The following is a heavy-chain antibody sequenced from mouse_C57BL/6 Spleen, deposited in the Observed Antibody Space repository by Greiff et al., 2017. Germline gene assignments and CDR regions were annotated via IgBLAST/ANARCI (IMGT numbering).Heavy chain of an antibody. CDR2: IYPGDGDT. CDR1: GYAFSSYW. J-gene: IGHJ3*01. CDR3: ARGNYGSSLFAY. Sequence: QVQLKESGAEVVKPGASVKISCKASGYAFSSYWMNWVKQRPGKGLEWIGQIYPGDGDTNYNGKFKGKATLTADKSSSTAYMQLSSLTSEDSAVYFCARGNYGSSLFAYWGQGTLVTVSA. D-gene: IGHD1-1*01. V-gene: IGHV1-80*01.